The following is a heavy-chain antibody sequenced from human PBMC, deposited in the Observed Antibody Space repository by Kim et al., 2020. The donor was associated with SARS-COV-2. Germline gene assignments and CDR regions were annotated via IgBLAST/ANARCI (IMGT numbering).Heavy chain of an antibody. CDR1: GGSISSYY. CDR2: ICHCGSA. Sequence: SETLSLTCTVSGGSISSYYWSWSRQPPAQGLEWVGYICHCGSANYNPSPNSRGPISVHTSTNQFSLKLSPVTAADTAVYYCARASSITIFGVVIIQGFDYWGQGTLVTVSS. V-gene: IGHV4-59*13. D-gene: IGHD3-3*01. CDR3: ARASSITIFGVVIIQGFDY. J-gene: IGHJ4*02.